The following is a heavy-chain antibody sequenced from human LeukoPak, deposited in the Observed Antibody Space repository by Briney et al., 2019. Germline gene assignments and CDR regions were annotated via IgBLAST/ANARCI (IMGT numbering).Heavy chain of an antibody. CDR3: ARGGCTSGICYPVSDY. J-gene: IGHJ4*02. V-gene: IGHV3-64*01. Sequence: GGSLRLSCAASGFTFSSYAMHWVRQAPGKGLEYVSAISSNGGSTYYANSVKGRFTISRDNSKNSLYLQMNSLKAEDTAVYYCARGGCTSGICYPVSDYWGQGTLVTVSS. D-gene: IGHD2-8*01. CDR1: GFTFSSYA. CDR2: ISSNGGST.